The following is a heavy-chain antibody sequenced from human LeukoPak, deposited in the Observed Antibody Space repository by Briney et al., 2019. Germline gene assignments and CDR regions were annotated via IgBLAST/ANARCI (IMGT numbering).Heavy chain of an antibody. CDR2: MNPNSGNT. D-gene: IGHD6-13*01. CDR1: GHTFTSYD. CDR3: ARAVGDSSSWVYYFDY. V-gene: IGHV1-8*01. Sequence: ASVKVSCKASGHTFTSYDINWVRQATGQGLEWMGWMNPNSGNTGYAQKFQGRVTMTRNTSISTAYMELSSLRSEDTAVYYCARAVGDSSSWVYYFDYWGQGTLVTVSS. J-gene: IGHJ4*02.